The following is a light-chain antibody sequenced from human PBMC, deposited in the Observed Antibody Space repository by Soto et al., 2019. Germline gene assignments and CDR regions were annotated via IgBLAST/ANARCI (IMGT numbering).Light chain of an antibody. CDR1: QYINTR. J-gene: IGKJ5*01. CDR3: QQHGDAPIT. CDR2: QTS. V-gene: IGKV3D-11*03. Sequence: EIVLTRSPATLSSFPGDRVTLSCRASQYINTRLAWYQHRPGQSPRLLIYQTSLRAAGIPARFSGSGSGTDFSLTISRLEPEDFAVYYCQQHGDAPITFGQGTRLEIK.